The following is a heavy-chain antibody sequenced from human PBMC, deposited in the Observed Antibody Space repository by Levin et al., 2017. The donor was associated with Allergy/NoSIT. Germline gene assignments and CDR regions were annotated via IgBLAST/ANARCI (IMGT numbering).Heavy chain of an antibody. J-gene: IGHJ4*02. CDR3: ARQCYDILTGYYNFDY. CDR2: IYNSGST. CDR1: GGSISSSISY. V-gene: IGHV4-39*01. D-gene: IGHD3-9*01. Sequence: PSETLSLTCTVSGGSISSSISYWGWIRQAPGKGLEWIGSIYNSGSTYYNPSLKIRVTTSVDTSKNQFSLKLSSVTAADTAVYYCARQCYDILTGYYNFDYWGQGTLVTVSS.